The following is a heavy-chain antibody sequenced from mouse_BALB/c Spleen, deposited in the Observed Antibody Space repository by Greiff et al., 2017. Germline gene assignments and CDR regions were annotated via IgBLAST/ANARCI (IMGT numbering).Heavy chain of an antibody. CDR3: ARGEYGSSLFAY. CDR1: GFTFSSYA. J-gene: IGHJ3*01. CDR2: ISSGGSYT. D-gene: IGHD1-1*01. Sequence: EVKLQESGGGLVKPGGSLKLSCAASGFTFSSYAMSWVRQSPEKRLEWVAEISSGGSYTYYPDTVTGRFTISRDNAKNTLYLEMSSLRSEDTAMYYCARGEYGSSLFAYWGQGTLVTVSA. V-gene: IGHV5-9-4*01.